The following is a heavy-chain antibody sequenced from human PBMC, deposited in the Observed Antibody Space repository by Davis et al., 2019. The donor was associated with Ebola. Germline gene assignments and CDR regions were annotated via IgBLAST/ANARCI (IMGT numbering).Heavy chain of an antibody. D-gene: IGHD1-1*01. J-gene: IGHJ3*02. V-gene: IGHV3-15*05. CDR3: TSRGLVSATDEAFDI. CDR2: IKSKISGGTI. Sequence: PGGSLRPSCAAPGFTFTTAWMSWVRQAPGKGLEWVGRIKSKISGGTINYAAPVKGRFTISRDDSKNTLYLQMNSLKSEDTAMYYCTSRGLVSATDEAFDIWGQGTVVTVSS. CDR1: GFTFTTAW.